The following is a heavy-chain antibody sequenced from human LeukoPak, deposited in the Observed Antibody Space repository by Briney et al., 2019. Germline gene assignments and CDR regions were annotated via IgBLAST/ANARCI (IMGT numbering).Heavy chain of an antibody. CDR2: INPSGGST. CDR1: GNIFTSSY. D-gene: IGHD3-22*01. CDR3: AREGTYYYDSSGYYNWFDP. Sequence: GASVKVSCKASGNIFTSSYTHWVRQAPGQGLEWMGIINPSGGSTSYAQKFQGRVTMTRDTSTSTVYMELSSLRSEDTAVYYRAREGTYYYDSSGYYNWFDPWGQGTLVTVSS. J-gene: IGHJ5*02. V-gene: IGHV1-46*01.